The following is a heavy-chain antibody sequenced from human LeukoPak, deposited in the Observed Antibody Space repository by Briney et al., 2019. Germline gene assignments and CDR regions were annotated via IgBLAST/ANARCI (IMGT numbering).Heavy chain of an antibody. CDR3: ARDGGYSGYDADC. CDR1: GFTFSTYS. CDR2: ISDSSAM. Sequence: GSLRLSCGASGFTFSTYSIKWGRRPPGKGVEWVSYISDSSAMYYAYSVRGRFTISRENDKNSLFLQMNSLRAEDTAVYYCARDGGYSGYDADCWGQGTLVTVSS. J-gene: IGHJ4*02. V-gene: IGHV3-48*01. D-gene: IGHD5-12*01.